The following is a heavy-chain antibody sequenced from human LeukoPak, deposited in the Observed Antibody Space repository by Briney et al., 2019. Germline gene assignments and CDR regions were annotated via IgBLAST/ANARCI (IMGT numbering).Heavy chain of an antibody. CDR2: ISGSGTTI. Sequence: GGSLSLSCAASGFTFSTYALSWVRQAPGKGLEWVSSISGSGTTIYYADSVKGRFTISRDNSKNTLYLQMNSLRGEDTAVYYCAKMAYDTNTYPFWGQGTLVTVSS. CDR3: AKMAYDTNTYPF. V-gene: IGHV3-23*01. J-gene: IGHJ4*02. CDR1: GFTFSTYA. D-gene: IGHD3-22*01.